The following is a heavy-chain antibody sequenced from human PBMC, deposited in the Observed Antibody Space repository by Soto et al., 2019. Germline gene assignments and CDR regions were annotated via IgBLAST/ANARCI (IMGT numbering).Heavy chain of an antibody. D-gene: IGHD2-15*01. Sequence: PSETLSLTCAVSGGSISSGGYSWSWIRQPPGKGLEWIGYIYHSGSTYYNPSLKSRVTISVDRSKNQFSLKLSSVTAADTAVYYCARTGPLSVVVDPQGYYFDLWGQGTLVTFSS. CDR2: IYHSGST. CDR3: ARTGPLSVVVDPQGYYFDL. V-gene: IGHV4-30-2*01. CDR1: GGSISSGGYS. J-gene: IGHJ4*02.